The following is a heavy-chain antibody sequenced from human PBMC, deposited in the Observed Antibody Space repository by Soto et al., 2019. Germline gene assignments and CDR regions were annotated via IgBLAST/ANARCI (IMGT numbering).Heavy chain of an antibody. J-gene: IGHJ5*02. V-gene: IGHV1-18*01. CDR2: ISAYNGNT. D-gene: IGHD6-19*01. CDR1: GYTFTSYG. CDR3: ARVLAVGWTVGWFDP. Sequence: GASVKVSCKASGYTFTSYGISWVRQAPGQGLEWMGWISAYNGNTNYAQKLQGRVTMTTDTSTSTAYMELRSLRSDDTAVYYCARVLAVGWTVGWFDPWGQGTLVTVSS.